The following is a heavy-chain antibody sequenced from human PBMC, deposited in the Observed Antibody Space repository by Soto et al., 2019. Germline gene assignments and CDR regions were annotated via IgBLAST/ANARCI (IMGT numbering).Heavy chain of an antibody. D-gene: IGHD2-15*01. CDR1: GFPFSSYW. CDR3: ARDQGYCSGGSCYVAGY. J-gene: IGHJ4*02. Sequence: EVQLVESGGGLVQPGGSQRLSYAAAGFPFSSYWMHWVRQAPGKWLVWVSRINSDGSSTSYADSVKVRFTISTDNANTTLYLHMNSLSAADTAVYYCARDQGYCSGGSCYVAGYWGQGTLVTVSS. CDR2: INSDGSST. V-gene: IGHV3-74*01.